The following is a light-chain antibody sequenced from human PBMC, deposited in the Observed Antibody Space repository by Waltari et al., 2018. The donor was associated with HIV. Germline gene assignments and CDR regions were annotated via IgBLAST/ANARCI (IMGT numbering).Light chain of an antibody. CDR1: QSVLYRSNNKY. V-gene: IGKV4-1*01. J-gene: IGKJ1*01. Sequence: DIVMTQSPDSLAVSLGERATINCKSSQSVLYRSNNKYLAWYQHKPGQPPKLLLYWASTRESGVPDRFSGSGSGTDFTLTISGLQAEDVAVYYCQQYYSTPWTFGQGTRVEIK. CDR2: WAS. CDR3: QQYYSTPWT.